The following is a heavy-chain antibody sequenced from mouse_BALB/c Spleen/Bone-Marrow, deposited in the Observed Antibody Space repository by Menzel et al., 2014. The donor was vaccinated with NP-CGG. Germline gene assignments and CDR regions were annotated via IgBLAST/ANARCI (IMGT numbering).Heavy chain of an antibody. D-gene: IGHD1-1*01. Sequence: DVQLQESGPDLVKPSQSLSLTCTVTGYSITSGYSWHWIRQFPGNKLEWMGYIHYSGSTNYSPSLKSRISITRDTSKNQFFLQLDSVTTEDTATYYCASSTTVVADGYFDVWGAGTTVTVSS. CDR2: IHYSGST. J-gene: IGHJ1*01. V-gene: IGHV3-1*02. CDR1: GYSITSGYS. CDR3: ASSTTVVADGYFDV.